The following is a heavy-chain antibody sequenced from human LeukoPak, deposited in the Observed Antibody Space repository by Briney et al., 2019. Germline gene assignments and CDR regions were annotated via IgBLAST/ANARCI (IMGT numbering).Heavy chain of an antibody. CDR2: MNPNSGNT. CDR3: ARPNSVLRFLEWPKGGYYYYYMDV. Sequence: GASVKVSCKASGYTFTSYDINWVRQATGQGLEWMGWMNPNSGNTGYAQKFQGRDTMTRNTSISTAYMELSSLRSEDTAVYYCARPNSVLRFLEWPKGGYYYYYMDVWGKGTTVTVSS. V-gene: IGHV1-8*01. CDR1: GYTFTSYD. J-gene: IGHJ6*03. D-gene: IGHD3-3*01.